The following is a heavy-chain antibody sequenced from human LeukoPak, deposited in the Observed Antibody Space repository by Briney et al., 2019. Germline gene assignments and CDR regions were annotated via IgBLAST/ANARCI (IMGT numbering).Heavy chain of an antibody. CDR1: GYTFTSYD. CDR3: ARAAVRGYQLLLGY. J-gene: IGHJ4*02. D-gene: IGHD2-2*01. Sequence: GASVKVSCKASGYTFTSYDINWVRQATGQGLEWMGWMNPNSGNTGYAQKFQGRVTMTRNTSISTAYMELSSLRSEDTAVYYCARAAVRGYQLLLGYWGQGTLVTVSS. CDR2: MNPNSGNT. V-gene: IGHV1-8*01.